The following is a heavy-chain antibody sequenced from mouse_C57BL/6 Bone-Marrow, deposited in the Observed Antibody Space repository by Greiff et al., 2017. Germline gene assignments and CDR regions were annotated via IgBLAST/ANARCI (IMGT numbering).Heavy chain of an antibody. Sequence: QVQLKQPGAELVKPGASVKLSCKASGYTFTSYWMHWVKQRPGRGLEWIGRIDPNSGGTKYNEKFKSKATLTVDKPSSTAYMQLSSLTSEDSAVYYCARRDTTVVAHFDYWGQGTTLTVSS. CDR1: GYTFTSYW. CDR2: IDPNSGGT. CDR3: ARRDTTVVAHFDY. J-gene: IGHJ2*01. D-gene: IGHD1-1*01. V-gene: IGHV1-72*01.